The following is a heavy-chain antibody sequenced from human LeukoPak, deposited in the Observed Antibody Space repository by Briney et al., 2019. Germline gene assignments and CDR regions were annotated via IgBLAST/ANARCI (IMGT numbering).Heavy chain of an antibody. V-gene: IGHV4-39*01. CDR1: GGSISSRGYY. CDR3: ASRFLEWYFDL. CDR2: ITYSGST. J-gene: IGHJ2*01. D-gene: IGHD3-3*01. Sequence: PSGTLSLTCTVSGGSISSRGYYWGWIRQPPGKGLEWIGTITYSGSTYFSPSVKSRVTMSMDTSKNQFSLKLSSVSAADTAVYYCASRFLEWYFDLWGRGTLVTVSS.